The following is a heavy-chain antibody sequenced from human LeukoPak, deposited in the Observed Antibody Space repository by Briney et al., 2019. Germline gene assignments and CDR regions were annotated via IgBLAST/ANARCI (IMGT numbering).Heavy chain of an antibody. D-gene: IGHD3-22*01. CDR1: GYTFTGYY. CDR3: ARPYDSSGYYRGRAFDI. Sequence: ASVKVSCKASGYTFTGYYMHWVRQAPGQGLEWMGWINPNSGGTNYAQKFQGRVTMTRDTSTSTAYMELSRLRSDDTAVYYCARPYDSSGYYRGRAFDIWGQGTMVTVSS. J-gene: IGHJ3*02. V-gene: IGHV1-2*02. CDR2: INPNSGGT.